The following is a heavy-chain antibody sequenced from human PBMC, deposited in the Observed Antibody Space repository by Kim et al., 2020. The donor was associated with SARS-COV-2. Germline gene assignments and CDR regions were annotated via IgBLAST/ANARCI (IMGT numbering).Heavy chain of an antibody. CDR3: AQDQGGYCGSPRCSNGLDV. J-gene: IGHJ6*02. CDR2: ISFDGSNT. CDR1: GYSFSDHG. Sequence: GGSLRLSCAASGYSFSDHGMHWVRQAPGKGLEWVAGISFDGSNTYYADSVKGRLTISRDNSMNTLYLQISSSLRAEDTAVYYCAQDQGGYCGSPRCSNGLDVWSRGRTVTDPS. D-gene: IGHD2-2*01. V-gene: IGHV3-30*18.